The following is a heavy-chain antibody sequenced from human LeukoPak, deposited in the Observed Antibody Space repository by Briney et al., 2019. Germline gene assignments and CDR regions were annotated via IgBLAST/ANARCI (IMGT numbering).Heavy chain of an antibody. V-gene: IGHV3-15*04. CDR3: TTDEDWNYARKDV. Sequence: GGSLRLSCAASGFTFNYAWMSWVRQVPGKGLEWVGQTVSEIDGGTTDYATPVKGRFTISRDDSKSTLYLQLNSLKIEDTAVYYCTTDEDWNYARKDVWGQGATVIVSS. CDR1: GFTFNYAW. D-gene: IGHD1-7*01. J-gene: IGHJ6*02. CDR2: TVSEIDGGTT.